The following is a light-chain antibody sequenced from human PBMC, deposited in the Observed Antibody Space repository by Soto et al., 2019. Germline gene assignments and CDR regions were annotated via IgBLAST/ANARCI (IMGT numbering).Light chain of an antibody. V-gene: IGKV3-20*01. J-gene: IGKJ2*01. CDR1: QSVSSSQ. CDR3: QQYATSPHT. Sequence: EIVLTQSPGTLSLSPGESATLSCRASQSVSSSQVAWYQQKPGQAPRLLIYGASSRATGIPDRFSGVGSETDFTLTISRLEPEDFAVYYCQQYATSPHTFGQGNKLEIK. CDR2: GAS.